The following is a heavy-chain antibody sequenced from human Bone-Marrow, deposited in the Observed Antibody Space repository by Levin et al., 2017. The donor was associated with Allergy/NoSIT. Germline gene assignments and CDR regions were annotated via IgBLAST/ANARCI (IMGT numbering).Heavy chain of an antibody. CDR3: ARGGIGSSGLFDY. V-gene: IGHV1-69*13. Sequence: SVKVSCKASGGTFSTYTISWVRQAPGQGLEWMGGIMPIIGTANYAQKFQGRVTINADESTSTAYMELSSLRSEDTAVYYCARGGIGSSGLFDYWGQGTLVTVSS. D-gene: IGHD6-19*01. J-gene: IGHJ4*02. CDR1: GGTFSTYT. CDR2: IMPIIGTA.